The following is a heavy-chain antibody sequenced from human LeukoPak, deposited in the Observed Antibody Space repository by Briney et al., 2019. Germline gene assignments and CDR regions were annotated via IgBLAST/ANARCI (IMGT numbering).Heavy chain of an antibody. V-gene: IGHV4-39*07. CDR1: GGSISSSSYY. J-gene: IGHJ5*02. Sequence: SETLSLTCTVSGGSISSSSYYWGWICQPPGKGLEWIGSIYYSGSTYHNPSLKSRVTISVDTSKNQFSLKLSSVTAADTAVYYCARVGDCSSTSCYFGWFDPWGQGTLVTVSS. D-gene: IGHD2-2*01. CDR3: ARVGDCSSTSCYFGWFDP. CDR2: IYYSGST.